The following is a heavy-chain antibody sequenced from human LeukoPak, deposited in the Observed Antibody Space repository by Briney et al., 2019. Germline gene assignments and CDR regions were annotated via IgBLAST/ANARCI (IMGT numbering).Heavy chain of an antibody. CDR1: GGTFSSYA. Sequence: VASVTVSCKASGGTFSSYAISWVRQAPGQGLEWMGGIIPIFGTANYAQKFQGRVTITADESTSTAYMELSSLRSEDTAVYYCAREKGATVTTTLFAFDIWGQGTMVTVSS. D-gene: IGHD4-17*01. V-gene: IGHV1-69*13. CDR3: AREKGATVTTTLFAFDI. CDR2: IIPIFGTA. J-gene: IGHJ3*02.